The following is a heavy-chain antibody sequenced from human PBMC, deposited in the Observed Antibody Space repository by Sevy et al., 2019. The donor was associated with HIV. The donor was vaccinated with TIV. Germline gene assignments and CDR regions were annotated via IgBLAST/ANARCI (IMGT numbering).Heavy chain of an antibody. J-gene: IGHJ3*02. CDR1: GFTFRNYV. D-gene: IGHD3-10*01. CDR3: GNRVAGALAALDI. Sequence: GGSLRLSCAASGFTFRNYVMNWVRQPPGKGLEWVSVISDGGGTTYYADSVKGRFTISRDDSKSTLYLQMNSLRVEDTAVYFCGNRVAGALAALDIWGQGTMVTVSS. V-gene: IGHV3-23*01. CDR2: ISDGGGTT.